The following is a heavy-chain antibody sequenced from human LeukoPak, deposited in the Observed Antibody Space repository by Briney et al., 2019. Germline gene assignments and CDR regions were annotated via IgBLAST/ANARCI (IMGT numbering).Heavy chain of an antibody. CDR1: GYIFTSYW. J-gene: IGHJ4*02. D-gene: IGHD5-12*01. CDR2: IEPIDSYT. CDR3: ARNVPQSGYPRHFGY. Sequence: GESLRISCKGSGYIFTSYWISWVRQMPGKGLEWMWNIEPIDSYTNYSLSFQGHLPISADKSIRTAYLQWSSLKASDIAMYYCARNVPQSGYPRHFGYWGQGTLVTVSS. V-gene: IGHV5-10-1*01.